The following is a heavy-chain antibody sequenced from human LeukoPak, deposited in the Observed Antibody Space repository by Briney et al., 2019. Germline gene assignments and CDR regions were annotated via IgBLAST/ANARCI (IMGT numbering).Heavy chain of an antibody. D-gene: IGHD3-10*01. CDR3: ASAAALQTLVNKRAAYYL. CDR1: SGSFGSHC. CDR2: INHSRSR. Sequence: SETLSLTCDVDSGSFGSHCWSSVRQTPGKGLEWIGEINHSRSRRSNPSFESRVSMSVDTSRSQFSLELTSVTAGAEAVYYCASAAALQTLVNKRAAYYLWGQGTMVTVSS. J-gene: IGHJ3*01. V-gene: IGHV4-34*01.